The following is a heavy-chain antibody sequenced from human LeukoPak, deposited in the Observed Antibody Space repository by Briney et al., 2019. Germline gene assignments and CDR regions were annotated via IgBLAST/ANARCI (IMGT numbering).Heavy chain of an antibody. CDR1: GYSISSGFY. J-gene: IGHJ5*02. V-gene: IGHV4-38-2*02. Sequence: PSETLSLTCTVSGYSISSGFYWGWIRQSPEKGLEWIGSIYRSGSTYYSPSLKSRVAISVDTSKNQFSLRLSSVTAADTAVYYCTRDSGTTGEVKFDPWGQGTLVAVSS. CDR3: TRDSGTTGEVKFDP. CDR2: IYRSGST. D-gene: IGHD3-10*01.